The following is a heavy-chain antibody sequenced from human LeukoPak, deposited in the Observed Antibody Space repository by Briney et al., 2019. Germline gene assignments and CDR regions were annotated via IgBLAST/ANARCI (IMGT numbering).Heavy chain of an antibody. J-gene: IGHJ6*03. CDR1: GFTFSSYW. CDR2: IKQDESEK. CDR3: ARDGPPRNIVLMVYASPYYYYMDV. D-gene: IGHD2-8*01. Sequence: GGSLRLSCAASGFTFSSYWMSWVRQAPGKGLEWVANIKQDESEKYYVDSVKGRFTISRDNAKNSLYLQMNSLRAEDTAVYYCARDGPPRNIVLMVYASPYYYYMDVWGKGTTVTVSS. V-gene: IGHV3-7*01.